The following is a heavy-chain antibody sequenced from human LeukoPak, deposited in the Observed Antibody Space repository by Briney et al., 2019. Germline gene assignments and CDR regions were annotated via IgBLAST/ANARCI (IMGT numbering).Heavy chain of an antibody. V-gene: IGHV1-46*01. CDR1: GYTFTSYY. J-gene: IGHJ3*02. Sequence: ASVKVSCKASGYTFTSYYIHWVRQAPGQGLEWMGIINPSSGSTSYAQKFQGRVTMTRDTSTSTVYMELSSLGSEDTAVYYCARDDYGVNSKDAFDIWAKGQWSPSLQ. CDR3: ARDDYGVNSKDAFDI. CDR2: INPSSGST. D-gene: IGHD4-23*01.